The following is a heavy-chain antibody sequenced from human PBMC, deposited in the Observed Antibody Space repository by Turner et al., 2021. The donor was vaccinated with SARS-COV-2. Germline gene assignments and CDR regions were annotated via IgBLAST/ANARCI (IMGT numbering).Heavy chain of an antibody. Sequence: QVQLQQRGAGLLKPSETLSLTCAVHGGSFSGYYWSWIRQPPGKGLEWIGEINHSESTNYNPSLKSRITISVDTSKNQYSLKLSSVTAADTAVYYCARVWVRWWYFDLWGRGTLVTVSS. CDR2: INHSEST. CDR3: ARVWVRWWYFDL. D-gene: IGHD7-27*01. J-gene: IGHJ2*01. V-gene: IGHV4-34*01. CDR1: GGSFSGYY.